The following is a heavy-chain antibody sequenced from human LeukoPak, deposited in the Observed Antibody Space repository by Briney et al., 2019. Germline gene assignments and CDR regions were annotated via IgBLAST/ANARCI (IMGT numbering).Heavy chain of an antibody. CDR2: INPNSGGT. CDR3: ASLLGGSYWLGAFDI. Sequence: ASVKVSCKASGYTFTGYYMHWVRQAPGQGLEWMGWINPNSGGTNYAQKFQGRVTMTRDTSISTAYMELGRLRSDDTAVYYCASLLGGSYWLGAFDIWGQGTMVTVSS. V-gene: IGHV1-2*02. D-gene: IGHD1-26*01. J-gene: IGHJ3*02. CDR1: GYTFTGYY.